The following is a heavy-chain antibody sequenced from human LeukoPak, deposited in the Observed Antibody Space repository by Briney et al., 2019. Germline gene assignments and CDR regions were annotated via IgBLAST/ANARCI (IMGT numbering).Heavy chain of an antibody. V-gene: IGHV4-30-4*01. Sequence: PSETLSLTCTVSGGSISSGDYYWSWIRQPPGKGLEWIGYIYYSGSTYYNPSLKSRVTISVDTSKNQFSLKLSSVTAADTAVYYCARYQVATYYFDYWGQGTLVTVS. D-gene: IGHD2-21*02. CDR1: GGSISSGDYY. J-gene: IGHJ4*02. CDR3: ARYQVATYYFDY. CDR2: IYYSGST.